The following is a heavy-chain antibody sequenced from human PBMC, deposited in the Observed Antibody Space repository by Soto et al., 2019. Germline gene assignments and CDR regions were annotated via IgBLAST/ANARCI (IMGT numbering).Heavy chain of an antibody. J-gene: IGHJ6*02. CDR3: ARVSVGRTVTSYYYYGMDV. CDR2: ISYDGSNK. D-gene: IGHD4-17*01. Sequence: QVQLVESGGGVVQPGRSLRLSCAASGFTFSSYAMHWVRQAPGKGLEWVAVISYDGSNKYYADSVKGRFTISRDNSKNTLYLQINSLRAEDTAVYYCARVSVGRTVTSYYYYGMDVWGQGTTVTVSS. V-gene: IGHV3-30-3*01. CDR1: GFTFSSYA.